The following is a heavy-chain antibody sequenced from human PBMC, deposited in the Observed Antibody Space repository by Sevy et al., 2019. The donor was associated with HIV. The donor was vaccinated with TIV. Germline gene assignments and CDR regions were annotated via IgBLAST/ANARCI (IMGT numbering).Heavy chain of an antibody. V-gene: IGHV3-53*01. D-gene: IGHD6-19*01. Sequence: GESLKISCAASGFSVSSMSWVRQAPGKGLEWVSLIYTDSRTYYADSVKGRFTISRDNSKNTVYLQMNRLRVEDTAVYYCVGGGGQWLAFDYWGQGTLVTVSS. CDR1: GFSVSS. CDR3: VGGGGQWLAFDY. CDR2: IYTDSRT. J-gene: IGHJ4*02.